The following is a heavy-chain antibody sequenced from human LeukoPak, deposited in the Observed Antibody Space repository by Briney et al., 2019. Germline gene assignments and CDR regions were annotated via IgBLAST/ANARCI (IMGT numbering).Heavy chain of an antibody. Sequence: PGGSLRLSCAASGFTFSNYAMSWVRQAPGEGLQWVSSISANSGRTYYADSVKGRFTISRDNSKNTLYLQMDSLRAEDTAVYYCASLAAATTRGFDYWGQGTLVTVSS. D-gene: IGHD6-25*01. CDR2: ISANSGRT. J-gene: IGHJ4*02. V-gene: IGHV3-23*01. CDR3: ASLAAATTRGFDY. CDR1: GFTFSNYA.